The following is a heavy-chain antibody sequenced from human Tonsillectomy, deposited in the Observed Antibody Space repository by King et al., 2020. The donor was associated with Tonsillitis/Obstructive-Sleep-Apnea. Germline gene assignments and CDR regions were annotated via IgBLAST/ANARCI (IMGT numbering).Heavy chain of an antibody. CDR1: GFTFRDHY. D-gene: IGHD2-2*01. Sequence: VQLVESGGGLVKPGGSLRLSCVVSGFTFRDHYMSWIRQAPGKGLEWVAHISSTGSIIYYADSVKGRFTISRDNAKNSLYLQMNSLRVEDTAMYYCAKGGGAAAMFYYYMDVWGKGTTVTVSS. CDR2: ISSTGSII. CDR3: AKGGGAAAMFYYYMDV. J-gene: IGHJ6*03. V-gene: IGHV3-11*01.